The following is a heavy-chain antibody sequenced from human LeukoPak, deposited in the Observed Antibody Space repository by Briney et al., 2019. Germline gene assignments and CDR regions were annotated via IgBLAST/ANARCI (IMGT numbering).Heavy chain of an antibody. CDR2: INPSGGNT. D-gene: IGHD6-19*01. J-gene: IGHJ4*02. Sequence: GASVKVSCKASGYTFTSYYMHWVRQAPGQGLEWMGIINPSGGNTSYAQKFQGRVTMTRDTSTSTVYMELSSLRSEDTAVYYCATCTVAGKLHTCRYFDYWGQGTLVTVSS. CDR1: GYTFTSYY. V-gene: IGHV1-46*01. CDR3: ATCTVAGKLHTCRYFDY.